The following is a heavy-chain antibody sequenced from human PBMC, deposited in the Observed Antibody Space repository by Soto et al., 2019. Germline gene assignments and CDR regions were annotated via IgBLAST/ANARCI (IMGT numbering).Heavy chain of an antibody. CDR3: ARGWFWSGSFNWFDP. Sequence: QVQLQESGPGLVKASETLSLTCSVSSASITKYYWSWIRQPPGKGLEWIGYIFYSDRDYSVTTAYNPSLKSRVTMSVDTSENQFSLKVNSVTAADTAVYYCARGWFWSGSFNWFDPWGQGTLVTVSS. CDR1: SASITKYY. D-gene: IGHD3-3*01. J-gene: IGHJ5*02. CDR2: IFYSDRDYSVTT. V-gene: IGHV4-59*01.